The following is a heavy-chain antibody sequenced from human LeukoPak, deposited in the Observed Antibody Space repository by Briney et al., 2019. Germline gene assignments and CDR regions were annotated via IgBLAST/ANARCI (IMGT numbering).Heavy chain of an antibody. CDR3: AKERWELLEGGYYFDY. V-gene: IGHV3-43*01. J-gene: IGHJ4*02. D-gene: IGHD1-26*01. CDR1: GFTFDDYT. CDR2: ISWDGGST. Sequence: GGSLRLSCAASGFTFDDYTMHWVRQAPGKGLEWVSLISWDGGSTYYADSVKGRFTISRDNSKNSLYLQMNSLRTEDTALCYCAKERWELLEGGYYFDYWGQGTLVTVSS.